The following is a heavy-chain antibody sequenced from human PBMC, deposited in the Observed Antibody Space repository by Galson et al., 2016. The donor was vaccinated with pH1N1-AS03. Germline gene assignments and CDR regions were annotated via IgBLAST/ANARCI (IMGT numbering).Heavy chain of an antibody. CDR2: IRYDGSNK. D-gene: IGHD4/OR15-4a*01. CDR3: VRNDYENVDLQGFYFDY. CDR1: GFTFSSYG. J-gene: IGHJ4*02. V-gene: IGHV3-30*02. Sequence: SLRLSCAASGFTFSSYGMHWVRQAPGKGLEWVASIRYDGSNKYYADSVRGRFTISRDNSKNTLYLQMNSLRAEDTAVYYCVRNDYENVDLQGFYFDYWGQGTLVTVSS.